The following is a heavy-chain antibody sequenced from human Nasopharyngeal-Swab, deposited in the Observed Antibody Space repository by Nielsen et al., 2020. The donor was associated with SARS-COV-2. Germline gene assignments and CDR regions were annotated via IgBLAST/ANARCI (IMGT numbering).Heavy chain of an antibody. CDR3: ARLGDYPYFDY. CDR2: IYHSGST. V-gene: IGHV4-34*01. J-gene: IGHJ4*02. CDR1: GGSFSGYY. Sequence: SETLSLTCAVYGGSFSGYYWSWVRQPPGKGLEWIGKIYHSGSTNYNPSLKSRVTISVDKSKNQFSLKLSSVTAADTAVYYCARLGDYPYFDYWGQGTLVTVSS. D-gene: IGHD4-17*01.